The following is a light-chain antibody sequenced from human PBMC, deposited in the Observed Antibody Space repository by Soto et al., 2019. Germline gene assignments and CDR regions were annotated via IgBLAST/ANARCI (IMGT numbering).Light chain of an antibody. J-gene: IGKJ1*01. CDR1: QSIGTN. CDR3: QQSYSTPWT. Sequence: GDRVTITCRASQSIGTNLNWYHQKPGKAPNLLIYDASSLQSGVPSRFSGSGSGTDFTLTISSLQPEDFATYYCQQSYSTPWTFGQGTKVDIK. V-gene: IGKV1-39*01. CDR2: DAS.